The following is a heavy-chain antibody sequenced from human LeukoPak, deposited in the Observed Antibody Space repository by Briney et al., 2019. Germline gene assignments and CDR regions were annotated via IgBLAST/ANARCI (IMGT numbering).Heavy chain of an antibody. V-gene: IGHV3-48*03. CDR3: AEMATITEGY. CDR1: GFTFSSYE. D-gene: IGHD5-24*01. Sequence: SGGSLRLSCAASGFTFSSYEMNWVRQAPGKGLEWVSYISSSGSTIYYADSVKGRFTISRDNAKNSLYLQMNSLRAEDTAVYYCAEMATITEGYWGQGTLVTVSS. J-gene: IGHJ4*02. CDR2: ISSSGSTI.